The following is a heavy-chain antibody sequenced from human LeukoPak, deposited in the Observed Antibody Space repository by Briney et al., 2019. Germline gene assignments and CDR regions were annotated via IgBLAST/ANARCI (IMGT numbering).Heavy chain of an antibody. D-gene: IGHD5-24*01. CDR2: IYPGDSDN. Sequence: GESLKISCKGSGYSFTSYWIGWVRQLPGKGLEWMGIIYPGDSDNRYSPSFQGQVTISADKSISTAYLQWSSLKASDTAMYYCARQASDGYNPQWVDYWGQGTLVTVSS. CDR3: ARQASDGYNPQWVDY. CDR1: GYSFTSYW. J-gene: IGHJ4*02. V-gene: IGHV5-51*01.